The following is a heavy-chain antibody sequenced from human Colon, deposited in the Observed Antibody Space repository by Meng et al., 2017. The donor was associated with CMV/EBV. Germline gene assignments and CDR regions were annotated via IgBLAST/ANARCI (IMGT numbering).Heavy chain of an antibody. D-gene: IGHD4-11*01. CDR1: GFTFSVFA. J-gene: IGHJ6*02. CDR3: AKASSNFPYYSMDV. CDR2: ISGGGTST. V-gene: IGHV3-23*01. Sequence: GESLKISCAASGFTFSVFAMHWVRQAPGKGLEWVSAISGGGTSTYYADSVTGRFTISRDNSNNTLFLQLSSLRADDTALYYCAKASSNFPYYSMDVWGQGTPVTVSS.